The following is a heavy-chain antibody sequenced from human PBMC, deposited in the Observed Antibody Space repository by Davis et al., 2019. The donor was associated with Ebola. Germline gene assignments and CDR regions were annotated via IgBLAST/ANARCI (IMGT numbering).Heavy chain of an antibody. J-gene: IGHJ4*02. Sequence: GESLKISCAASGFTFSSYAMSWVRQAPGKGLEWVSAISGSGGSTYYADSVKGRFTISRDNSKNTLYLQMNSLRAEDTAVYYCAKVGLGTDYWGQGTLVTVSS. D-gene: IGHD7-27*01. CDR1: GFTFSSYA. CDR2: ISGSGGST. V-gene: IGHV3-23*01. CDR3: AKVGLGTDY.